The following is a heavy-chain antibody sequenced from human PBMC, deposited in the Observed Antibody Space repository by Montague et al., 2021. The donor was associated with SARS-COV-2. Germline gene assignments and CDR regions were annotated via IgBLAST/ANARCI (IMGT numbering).Heavy chain of an antibody. D-gene: IGHD5-24*01. V-gene: IGHV4-59*01. CDR3: AREDRWSWFDP. CDR1: GGSISSYY. Sequence: SETLSLTCTVSGGSISSYYWSWIRQPPGKGLEWIGYIYYSGSTNYNPSLKSRVTISVDPSKNQFSLKLSSVTAADTAVYYCAREDRWSWFDPWGQGTLVIVSS. J-gene: IGHJ5*02. CDR2: IYYSGST.